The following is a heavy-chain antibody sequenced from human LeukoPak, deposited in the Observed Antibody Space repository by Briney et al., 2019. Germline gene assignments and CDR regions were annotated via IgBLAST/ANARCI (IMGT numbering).Heavy chain of an antibody. CDR3: AKDEEHGSGSHNWFDP. CDR2: IRYDGSNK. V-gene: IGHV3-30*02. Sequence: GGSLRLSCAASGFTFSSYGMHWVRQAPGKGLEWVAFIRYDGSNKYYADSAKGRFTISRDNSKNTLYLQMNSLRAEDTAVYYCAKDEEHGSGSHNWFDPWGQGTLVTVSS. J-gene: IGHJ5*02. CDR1: GFTFSSYG. D-gene: IGHD3-10*01.